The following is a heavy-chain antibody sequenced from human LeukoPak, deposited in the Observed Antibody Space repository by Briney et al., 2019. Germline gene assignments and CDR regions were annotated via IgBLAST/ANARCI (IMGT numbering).Heavy chain of an antibody. CDR3: ASHYYDSSGYYYGFGY. CDR1: GGTFSSYA. V-gene: IGHV1-69*13. CDR2: IIPIFGTA. Sequence: SVKVSCKASGGTFSSYAISWVRQAPGQGLEWMGGIIPIFGTANYAQKFQGRVTITADESTSTAYMERSSLRSEDTAVYYCASHYYDSSGYYYGFGYWGQGTLVTVSS. D-gene: IGHD3-22*01. J-gene: IGHJ4*02.